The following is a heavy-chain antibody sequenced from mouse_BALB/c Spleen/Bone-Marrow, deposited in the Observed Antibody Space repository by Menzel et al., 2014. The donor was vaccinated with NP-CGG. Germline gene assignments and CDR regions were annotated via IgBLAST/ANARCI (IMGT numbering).Heavy chain of an antibody. Sequence: VQLQESGPGLVQPSQSLSITCTVSGFSLTSYGVHWVRPSPGKGLEWLGVIWSGGSTDYNAAFISRLSISKDNSKSQVFFKMNSLQANDTAIYYCARNFGLAWFAYWGQGTLVTVSA. D-gene: IGHD4-1*01. CDR2: IWSGGST. V-gene: IGHV2-2*02. J-gene: IGHJ3*01. CDR1: GFSLTSYG. CDR3: ARNFGLAWFAY.